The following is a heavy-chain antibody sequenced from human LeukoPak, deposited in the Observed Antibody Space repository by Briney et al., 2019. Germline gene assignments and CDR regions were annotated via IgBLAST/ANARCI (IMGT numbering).Heavy chain of an antibody. V-gene: IGHV3-21*01. Sequence: GGSLRLSCAASGFTFSSYSMNWVRQAPGKGLEWVSSIISSSSYIYYADSVKGRFTISRDNAKNSLYLQMNSLRAEDTAVYYCARDGGNSGSYYLHAFDIWGQGTMVTVSS. D-gene: IGHD1-26*01. J-gene: IGHJ3*02. CDR1: GFTFSSYS. CDR2: IISSSSYI. CDR3: ARDGGNSGSYYLHAFDI.